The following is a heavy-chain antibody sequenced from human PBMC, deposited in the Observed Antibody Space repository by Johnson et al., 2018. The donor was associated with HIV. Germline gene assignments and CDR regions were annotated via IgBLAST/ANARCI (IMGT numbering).Heavy chain of an antibody. J-gene: IGHJ3*02. CDR2: ISSNGGST. CDR3: AKRLTYANSLDAFDI. V-gene: IGHV3-64*01. Sequence: VQLVESGGGLVQPGGSRKLSCAASGFTFSSYAMHWVRQAPGKGLEYVSAISSNGGSTYYANSVKGRFTIYRDNSKNTPYLQINRLRADDTAVYYCAKRLTYANSLDAFDIWGQGTMVTFSS. D-gene: IGHD3-16*01. CDR1: GFTFSSYA.